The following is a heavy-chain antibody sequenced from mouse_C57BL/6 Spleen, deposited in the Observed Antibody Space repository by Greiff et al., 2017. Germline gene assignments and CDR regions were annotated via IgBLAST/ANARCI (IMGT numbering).Heavy chain of an antibody. Sequence: QVHVKQPGAELVKPGASVKLSCKASGYTFTSYWMHWVKQRPGRGLEWLGRIAPNTGGPKYNEKFKSKATLTVDKPYSTAYRQSSSLTVEDAAVYCCARAPYYGYSMDYWGQGTSVTVSS. D-gene: IGHD1-1*01. CDR2: IAPNTGGP. CDR3: ARAPYYGYSMDY. CDR1: GYTFTSYW. J-gene: IGHJ4*01. V-gene: IGHV1-72*01.